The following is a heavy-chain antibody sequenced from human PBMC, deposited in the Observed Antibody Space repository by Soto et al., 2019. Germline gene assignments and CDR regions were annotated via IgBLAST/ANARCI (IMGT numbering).Heavy chain of an antibody. CDR2: IYFSGNT. Sequence: SETLSLTCTVSGVSINSYYWSWIRQPPGKGLEWIGYIYFSGNTDYNPSLKSRVTISLDTSKNLFSLKLTSVTAADTAVYYCASTGLVRGTKFDYWGQGTLVTVSS. J-gene: IGHJ4*02. CDR1: GVSINSYY. V-gene: IGHV4-59*01. D-gene: IGHD3-10*01. CDR3: ASTGLVRGTKFDY.